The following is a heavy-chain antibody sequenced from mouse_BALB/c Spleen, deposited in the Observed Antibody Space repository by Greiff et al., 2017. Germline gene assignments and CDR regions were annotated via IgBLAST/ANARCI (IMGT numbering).Heavy chain of an antibody. CDR3: AREGDFYYYGSSFYAMDY. CDR2: INPDSSTI. V-gene: IGHV4-1*02. Sequence: EVKVIESGGGLVQPGGSLKLSCAASGFDFSRYWMSWVRQAPGKGLEWIGEINPDSSTINYTPSLKDKFIISRDNAKNTLYLQMSKVRSEDTALYYCAREGDFYYYGSSFYAMDYWGQGTSVTVSS. D-gene: IGHD1-1*01. J-gene: IGHJ4*01. CDR1: GFDFSRYW.